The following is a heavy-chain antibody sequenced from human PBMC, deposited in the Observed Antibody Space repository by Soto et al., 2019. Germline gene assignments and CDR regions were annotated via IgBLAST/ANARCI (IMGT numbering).Heavy chain of an antibody. CDR2: IYYSGST. Sequence: PSETLSLTCTVSGGSISSGGYYWSWIRQHPGKGLEWIGYIYYSGSTYYNPSLKSRVTISVDTSKNQFSLKLSSVTAADTAVYYCARLVGSWAIAAAGPELRSPWFDPWGQGTLVTVS. V-gene: IGHV4-31*03. CDR1: GGSISSGGYY. D-gene: IGHD6-13*01. CDR3: ARLVGSWAIAAAGPELRSPWFDP. J-gene: IGHJ5*02.